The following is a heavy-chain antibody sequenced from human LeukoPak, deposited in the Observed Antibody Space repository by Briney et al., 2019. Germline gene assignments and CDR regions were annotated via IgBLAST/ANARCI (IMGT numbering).Heavy chain of an antibody. D-gene: IGHD3-10*01. CDR1: GGSISSYY. Sequence: SETLSLTCTVSGGSISSYYWSWIRQPPGKGLEWIGYICYSGSTNYNPSLKSRVTISVDTSKNQFSLKLSSVTAADTAVYYCARDPGYGSGSYYPHYFDYWGQGTLVTVSS. J-gene: IGHJ4*02. CDR3: ARDPGYGSGSYYPHYFDY. CDR2: ICYSGST. V-gene: IGHV4-59*01.